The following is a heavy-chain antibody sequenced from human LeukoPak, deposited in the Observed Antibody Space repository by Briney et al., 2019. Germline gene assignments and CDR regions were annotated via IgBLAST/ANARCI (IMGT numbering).Heavy chain of an antibody. CDR3: TKDDWSGGRSHRN. D-gene: IGHD2-15*01. V-gene: IGHV1-2*02. CDR1: GYTFTVYY. J-gene: IGHJ4*02. Sequence: ASVKVSCKASGYTFTVYYIHWVRQAPGQGPEWMGRTNPNSGGTKYAEKFQGGVTMTRDTSISTAYMEVGRLTSDDTAEYYCTKDDWSGGRSHRNWGQGTLVTVSS. CDR2: TNPNSGGT.